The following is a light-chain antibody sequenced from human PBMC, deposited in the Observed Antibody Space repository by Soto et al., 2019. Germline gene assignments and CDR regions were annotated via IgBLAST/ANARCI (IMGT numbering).Light chain of an antibody. CDR3: QQYAVSPIT. V-gene: IGKV3-20*01. CDR1: QSISRY. CDR2: GAS. Sequence: IVLTQSPGTLSLSPGERTTLSCRASQSISRYLAWYQQKPGQGPRLLIYGASSRATGTPDRFSGTGSGTDFTLTISRLEPGDFAVYYCQQYAVSPITFGQGTRLEI. J-gene: IGKJ5*01.